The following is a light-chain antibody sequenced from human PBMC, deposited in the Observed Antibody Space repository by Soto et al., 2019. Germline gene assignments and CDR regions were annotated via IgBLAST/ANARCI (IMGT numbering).Light chain of an antibody. CDR2: AAS. V-gene: IGKV1-16*02. J-gene: IGKJ2*01. CDR1: QDISKS. Sequence: DIQMTQSPSSVSASVGDRVTITCRASQDISKSLAWFQQKPGKATKSLIYAASSLQSGVPSKFGGSGSGTDFTLTISSLQPEDFATYYCQQYKSYPYTFGQGTKLEIK. CDR3: QQYKSYPYT.